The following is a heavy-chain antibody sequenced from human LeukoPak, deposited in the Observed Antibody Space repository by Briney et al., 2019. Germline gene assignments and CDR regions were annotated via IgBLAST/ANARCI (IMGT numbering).Heavy chain of an antibody. CDR2: ISSSSSII. V-gene: IGHV3-48*02. Sequence: GGSLRLSCAASGFTFSDYSMNWVRQAPGKGLEWVAYISSSSSIIYYADSVKGRFTISRDNAKNSLYLQMNSLRDEDTAVYYCARHDYAGNSGDYWGQGTLVTVSS. CDR1: GFTFSDYS. CDR3: ARHDYAGNSGDY. D-gene: IGHD4-23*01. J-gene: IGHJ4*02.